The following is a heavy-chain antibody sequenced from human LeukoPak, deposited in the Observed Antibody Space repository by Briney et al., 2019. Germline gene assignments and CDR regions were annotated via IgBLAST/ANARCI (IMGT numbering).Heavy chain of an antibody. V-gene: IGHV6-1*01. D-gene: IGHD2-2*02. J-gene: IGHJ3*01. CDR2: TFYRSAWYT. CDR1: RDNVSSNSAA. Sequence: SETLSLTCVISRDNVSSNSAAWHWIRQSPSRGLEWLGRTFYRSAWYTDYAVSVKSRIAISSDTSRNQFSLHLNSVTPEDTAVYFCARDMCGVGSCYTSFAFDVWAQGTMVTVSS. CDR3: ARDMCGVGSCYTSFAFDV.